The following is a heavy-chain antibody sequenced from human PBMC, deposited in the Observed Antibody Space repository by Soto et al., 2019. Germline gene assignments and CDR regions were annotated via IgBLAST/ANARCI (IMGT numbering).Heavy chain of an antibody. J-gene: IGHJ6*02. CDR3: ARDGIVVVPAGTRMGFYYYGMDV. CDR1: GYTFTGYY. CDR2: INPNSGGT. V-gene: IGHV1-2*04. D-gene: IGHD2-2*01. Sequence: GASVKVSCKASGYTFTGYYMHWVRQAPGQGLEWMGWINPNSGGTNYAQKFQGWVTMTRDTSISTAYMELSRLRSDDTAVYYCARDGIVVVPAGTRMGFYYYGMDVWGQGTTVTVSS.